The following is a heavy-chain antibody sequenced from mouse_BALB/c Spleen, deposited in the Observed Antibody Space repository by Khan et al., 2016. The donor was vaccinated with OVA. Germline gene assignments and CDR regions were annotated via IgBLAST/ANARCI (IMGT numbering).Heavy chain of an antibody. CDR2: IWAGGIT. D-gene: IGHD1-3*01. CDR1: GFSLTRSG. CDR3: ARLEDI. V-gene: IGHV2-9*02. Sequence: QVQLQQSGPGLVAPSQSLSIPCTVSGFSLTRSGVHWFRQPPGKGLEWLGVIWAGGITNYHSALMYRLSISKANSKSQVFLKMNSLQTDDTARYYCARLEDIWGQGTTLTVSS. J-gene: IGHJ2*01.